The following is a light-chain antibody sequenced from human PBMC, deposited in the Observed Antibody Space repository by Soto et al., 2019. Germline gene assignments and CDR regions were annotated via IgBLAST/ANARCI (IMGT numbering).Light chain of an antibody. J-gene: IGKJ1*01. Sequence: EIVLTQSPGTLSLSPGERASLSCRASQSIANSLAWYQQKPGQAPRLLIFGASNRATGIPDRFRGSGSGTDFTLTISRLEPEDFAVYHCQQYGGSPRTFGQGTKVDIK. V-gene: IGKV3-20*01. CDR3: QQYGGSPRT. CDR1: QSIANS. CDR2: GAS.